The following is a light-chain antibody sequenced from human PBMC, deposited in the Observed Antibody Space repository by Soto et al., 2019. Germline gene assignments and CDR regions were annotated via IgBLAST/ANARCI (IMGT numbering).Light chain of an antibody. CDR2: GAT. J-gene: IGKJ5*01. V-gene: IGKV3-20*01. CDR1: ESVSDY. Sequence: EIVLTQSPGALSLSPGERATLSCWASESVSDYLAWYHQKPDLAPRLLIHGATKRTSGSPDRFSGSGSGTAFTIAISRLEPEDFAVYYCQQYVTSPAITFGEGTRLEIK. CDR3: QQYVTSPAIT.